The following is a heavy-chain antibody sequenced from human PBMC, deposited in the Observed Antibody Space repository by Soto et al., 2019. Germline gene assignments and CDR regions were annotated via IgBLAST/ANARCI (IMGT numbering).Heavy chain of an antibody. CDR1: GYTFTSYG. J-gene: IGHJ4*02. CDR2: NSAYNGNT. V-gene: IGHV1-18*01. Sequence: QVQLVQSGAEVKKPGASVKVSCKASGYTFTSYGISWVRQAPGQGLEWMGWNSAYNGNTNYAQKLQGRVTMTTDTSTSTAYMELRSLRSDDTAVYYCAISPYYYGSGSYFDYWGQGTLVTVSS. CDR3: AISPYYYGSGSYFDY. D-gene: IGHD3-10*01.